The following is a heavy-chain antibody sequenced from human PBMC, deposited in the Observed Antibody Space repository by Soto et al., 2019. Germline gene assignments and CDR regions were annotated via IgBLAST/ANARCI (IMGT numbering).Heavy chain of an antibody. CDR3: ARLRSGGSAPFDY. CDR2: IWYDGSNK. V-gene: IGHV3-33*01. J-gene: IGHJ4*02. CDR1: GFTFSSYG. Sequence: QVQLVESGGGVVQPGRSLRLSCAASGFTFSSYGMHWVRQAPGKGLEWVAVIWYDGSNKYYADSVKGRFTISRDNSKNTLYLQMNSLRAEDTAVYYCARLRSGGSAPFDYWGQGTLVTVS. D-gene: IGHD3-10*01.